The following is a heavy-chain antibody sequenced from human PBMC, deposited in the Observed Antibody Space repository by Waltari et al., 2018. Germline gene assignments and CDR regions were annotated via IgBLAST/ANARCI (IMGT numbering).Heavy chain of an antibody. CDR2: IIGSAASI. CDR1: GFTFSGYA. D-gene: IGHD1-7*01. V-gene: IGHV3-23*04. CDR3: ARDRTISGTPFYGMDV. Sequence: EVQLVESGGGLVQPGGSLRLSCAASGFTFSGYAMTGVRQAPGKGLEWVSGIIGSAASIYYADSVKGRFTISRDNYKNTVYLQLNSLRVGDTAVYFCARDRTISGTPFYGMDVWGQGTTVTVSS. J-gene: IGHJ6*02.